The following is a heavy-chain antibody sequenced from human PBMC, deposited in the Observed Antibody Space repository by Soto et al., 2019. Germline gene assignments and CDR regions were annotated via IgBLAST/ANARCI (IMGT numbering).Heavy chain of an antibody. J-gene: IGHJ2*01. D-gene: IGHD3-9*01. CDR2: IYYSGST. V-gene: IGHV4-59*01. CDR3: ARDRWERYYFFFHSEDGIRYTVSVLAFLLNRSSDL. Sequence: GKGLEWIGYIYYSGSTNYNPSLKSRVTISVDTSKNQFYLKLSSVTAADTAVYYCARDRWERYYFFFHSEDGIRYTVSVLAFLLNRSSDL.